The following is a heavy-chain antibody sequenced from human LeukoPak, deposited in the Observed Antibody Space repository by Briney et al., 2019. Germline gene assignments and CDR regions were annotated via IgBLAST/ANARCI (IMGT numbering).Heavy chain of an antibody. D-gene: IGHD6-6*01. J-gene: IGHJ5*02. V-gene: IGHV3-33*01. CDR1: GFTFSSHG. Sequence: GGSLRLSCAASGFTFSSHGMHWVRQAPGKGLEWVAVIWYDGSNKNYADSVKGRFTISRDNSKNTLSLQMNSLRVEDTAVYYCTRGGSWKGWFDPWGQGTLVTVSS. CDR2: IWYDGSNK. CDR3: TRGGSWKGWFDP.